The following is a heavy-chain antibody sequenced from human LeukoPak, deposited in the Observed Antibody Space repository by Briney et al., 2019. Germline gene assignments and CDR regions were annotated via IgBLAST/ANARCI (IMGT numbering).Heavy chain of an antibody. Sequence: ASVKVSCKASGYTFTGYYMHWVRQAPGQGLEWMGWINPNSGGTNYAQKFQGRVTMTRDTSISTAYMELSRLRSDDTAVYYCERAVAGTTETDDYWGQGTLVTVPS. V-gene: IGHV1-2*02. J-gene: IGHJ4*02. CDR2: INPNSGGT. D-gene: IGHD6-19*01. CDR3: ERAVAGTTETDDY. CDR1: GYTFTGYY.